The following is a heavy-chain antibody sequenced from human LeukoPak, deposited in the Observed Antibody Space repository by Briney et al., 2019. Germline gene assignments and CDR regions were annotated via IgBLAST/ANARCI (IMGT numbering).Heavy chain of an antibody. CDR3: ARGYSGRGYYYGPLDY. V-gene: IGHV3-30*02. CDR2: IRYDGSDK. Sequence: SGGSLRLSCAASGFTFSSYGMHWVRQAPGKGLEWVAFIRYDGSDKYYADSVKGRFTISRDNSKYTVYLQMNSLRAEDTAVCYCARGYSGRGYYYGPLDYWGQGTLVTVSS. CDR1: GFTFSSYG. J-gene: IGHJ4*02. D-gene: IGHD1-26*01.